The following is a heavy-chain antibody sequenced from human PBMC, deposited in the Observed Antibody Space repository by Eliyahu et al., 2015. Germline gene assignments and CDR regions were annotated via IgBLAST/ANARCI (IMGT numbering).Heavy chain of an antibody. Sequence: QVQLVQSGAEVKKPGASVKVSCKASGSPFXGYYMHWVRQAPGQGLEWMGWINPNSGGTNYAQKFQGWVTMTRDTSISTAYMELSRLRSDDTAVYYCARGWGAYGGNSLYFDYWGQGTLVTVSS. CDR2: INPNSGGT. D-gene: IGHD4-23*01. V-gene: IGHV1-2*04. CDR3: ARGWGAYGGNSLYFDY. CDR1: GSPFXGYY. J-gene: IGHJ4*02.